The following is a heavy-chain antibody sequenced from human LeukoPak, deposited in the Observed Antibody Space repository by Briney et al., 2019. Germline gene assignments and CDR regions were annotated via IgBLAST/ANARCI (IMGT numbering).Heavy chain of an antibody. CDR3: AKVGVLTGYYLSDH. V-gene: IGHV3-30*02. CDR2: IRNDGIKK. Sequence: GGSLRLSCAASGFTFSSYGMHWVRQAPGKGLEWVAFIRNDGIKKYYADSVKGRFTISRDNSKNTLYLQMNSLRAEDTAVYYCAKVGVLTGYYLSDHWGQGTLVTVSS. D-gene: IGHD3-9*01. J-gene: IGHJ4*02. CDR1: GFTFSSYG.